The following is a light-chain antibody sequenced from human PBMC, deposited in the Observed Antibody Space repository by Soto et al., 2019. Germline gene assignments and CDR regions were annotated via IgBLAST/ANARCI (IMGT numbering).Light chain of an antibody. CDR3: SSYTSSSTYV. CDR1: SSDVGGYNY. CDR2: DVS. J-gene: IGLJ1*01. Sequence: QSALTQPAPLSGPPGQSITFSCTGTSSDVGGYNYVSWYQQHPGKAPKLMIYDVSNRPSGVSNRFSGSKSGNTASLTISGLQAEDEADYYCSSYTSSSTYVFGTGTKVTVL. V-gene: IGLV2-14*01.